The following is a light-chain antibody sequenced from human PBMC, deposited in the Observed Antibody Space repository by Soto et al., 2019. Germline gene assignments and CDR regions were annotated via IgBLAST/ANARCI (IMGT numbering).Light chain of an antibody. Sequence: DIHMTHSPSTLPASLRNRFTSTCRASQSIDRWLAWYQQRPGKAPKILIYHASSLETGVPSRFSGSGSGTEFTLTISSLQPDDFATYYCQHYNSYGTFGQGTKVDIK. CDR2: HAS. CDR3: QHYNSYGT. CDR1: QSIDRW. V-gene: IGKV1-5*01. J-gene: IGKJ1*01.